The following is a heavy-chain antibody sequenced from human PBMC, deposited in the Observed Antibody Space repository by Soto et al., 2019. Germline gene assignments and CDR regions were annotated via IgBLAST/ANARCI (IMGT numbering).Heavy chain of an antibody. V-gene: IGHV4-34*01. D-gene: IGHD5-12*01. J-gene: IGHJ4*02. CDR2: IKDGGRT. Sequence: QVQLQQWGAGLLKPSETLSLNCAVNGGSLSGYYWSWIRQPPGKGLEWIGEIKDGGRTNYSPSLKGRAPLYSDTANNQFSRRLYSVTAADTGVYYCARGQEGVVATHWDQGTLVTVSS. CDR1: GGSLSGYY. CDR3: ARGQEGVVATH.